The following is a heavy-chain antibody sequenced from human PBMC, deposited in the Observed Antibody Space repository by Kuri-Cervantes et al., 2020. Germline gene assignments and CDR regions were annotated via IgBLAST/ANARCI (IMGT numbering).Heavy chain of an antibody. J-gene: IGHJ3*02. D-gene: IGHD4-23*01. Sequence: ASVKVSCKASGYSFTKYKINWVRQAPGQGFDWMGWMDPDSGSTGYAQKFQGRVTMTRDTSISTAYMELSSLRSEDTAVYYCAGEGVVTSAFDIWGQGTMVTVSS. CDR2: MDPDSGST. V-gene: IGHV1-8*01. CDR3: AGEGVVTSAFDI. CDR1: GYSFTKYK.